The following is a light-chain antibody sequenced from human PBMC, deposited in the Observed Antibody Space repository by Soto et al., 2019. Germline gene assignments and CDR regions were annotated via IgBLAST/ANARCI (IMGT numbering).Light chain of an antibody. CDR3: QQYTNWPL. V-gene: IGKV3-15*01. J-gene: IGKJ4*01. CDR2: AAS. CDR1: QRVSSN. Sequence: EIVMTQSPATLSVSPGERATLSYRASQRVSSNLAWYQQKPGQSPRLLIYAASIRATGIPARFSGSGSGTEFTLTISSLQSEDFAVYYCQQYTNWPLFGGGTKVEIK.